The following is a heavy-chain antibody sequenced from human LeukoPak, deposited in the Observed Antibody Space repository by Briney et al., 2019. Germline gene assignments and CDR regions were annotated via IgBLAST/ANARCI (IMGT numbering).Heavy chain of an antibody. CDR1: GFTFSDFS. D-gene: IGHD1-26*01. V-gene: IGHV3-48*02. Sequence: GGPLRLSCAASGFTFSDFSMNWVRQAPGKGLQWVSYISSSSTTIYYADSVKGRFTISRDNARNSLYLQMNSLRDEDTAVYYCARDLISGAYTFDYWGQGTLVTVSS. CDR3: ARDLISGAYTFDY. CDR2: ISSSSTTI. J-gene: IGHJ4*02.